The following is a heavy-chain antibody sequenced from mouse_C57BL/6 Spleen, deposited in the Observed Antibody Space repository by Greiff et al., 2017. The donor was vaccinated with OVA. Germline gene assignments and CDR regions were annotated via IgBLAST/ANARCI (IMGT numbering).Heavy chain of an antibody. D-gene: IGHD1-1*01. J-gene: IGHJ2*01. CDR3: TTSTTVVADYFDY. Sequence: EVQLQQSGAELVRPGASVKLSCTASGFNIKDDYMHWVKQRPEQGLEWIGWIDPENGDTEYASKFQGKATITADTSSNTAYLQLSSLKSEDTAVYYCTTSTTVVADYFDYWGQGTTLTVSS. V-gene: IGHV14-4*01. CDR2: IDPENGDT. CDR1: GFNIKDDY.